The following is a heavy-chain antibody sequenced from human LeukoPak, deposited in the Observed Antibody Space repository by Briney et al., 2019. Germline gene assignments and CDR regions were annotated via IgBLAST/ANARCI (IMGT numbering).Heavy chain of an antibody. CDR2: IYHSGST. D-gene: IGHD5-24*01. CDR3: ARGRDGYISYYFDY. V-gene: IGHV4-38-2*02. CDR1: GASISSGYY. J-gene: IGHJ4*02. Sequence: SQTLSPTCTVSGASISSGYYWGWIRQPPGKGLEWIGSIYHSGSTYYNPSLKSRVTISVDTSKNQFSLKLSSVTAADTAVYYCARGRDGYISYYFDYWGQGTLVTVSS.